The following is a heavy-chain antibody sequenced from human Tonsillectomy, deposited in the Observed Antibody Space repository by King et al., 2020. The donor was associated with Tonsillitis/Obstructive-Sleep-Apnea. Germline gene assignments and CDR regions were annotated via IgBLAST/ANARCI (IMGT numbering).Heavy chain of an antibody. CDR3: ARDWGRYYDSSGHPAAFDI. CDR1: GFTFSDYY. D-gene: IGHD3-22*01. CDR2: ISRSGTII. V-gene: IGHV3-11*01. Sequence: VQLVESGGGLVKPGGSLRLSWAASGFTFSDYYMSWIRQAPGKGLEWVSYISRSGTIIYYADSVKGRFTISRDNAKNSLYLQMNSLRAEDTAVYYCARDWGRYYDSSGHPAAFDIWGQGTMVTVSS. J-gene: IGHJ3*02.